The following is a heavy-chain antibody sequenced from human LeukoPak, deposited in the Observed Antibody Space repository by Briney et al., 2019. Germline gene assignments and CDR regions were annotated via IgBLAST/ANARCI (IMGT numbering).Heavy chain of an antibody. Sequence: GASVKVSCKASGYTFTSYYMHWVRQAPGQGLEWMGIINPSGGSTSYAQKFQGRVTMTRDTSTSTVYMELSSLRSEDTAVYYCARDSRRVGATGGSDSWGQGTLVTVSS. V-gene: IGHV1-46*01. CDR3: ARDSRRVGATGGSDS. D-gene: IGHD1-26*01. J-gene: IGHJ4*02. CDR2: INPSGGST. CDR1: GYTFTSYY.